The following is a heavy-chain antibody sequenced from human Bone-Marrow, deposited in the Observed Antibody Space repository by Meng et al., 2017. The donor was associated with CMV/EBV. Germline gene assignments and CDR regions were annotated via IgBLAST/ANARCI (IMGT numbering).Heavy chain of an antibody. CDR3: ASVYYDFWSGYFDY. J-gene: IGHJ4*02. Sequence: GESLKISCAASGFTFSSYAMSWVRQAPGKGLEWVSAISGSGGSTYYADSVKGRFTISRDNSKNTLYLQMNSLRAEDTAVYYCASVYYDFWSGYFDYWGQGTLVTVSS. D-gene: IGHD3-3*01. V-gene: IGHV3-23*01. CDR1: GFTFSSYA. CDR2: ISGSGGST.